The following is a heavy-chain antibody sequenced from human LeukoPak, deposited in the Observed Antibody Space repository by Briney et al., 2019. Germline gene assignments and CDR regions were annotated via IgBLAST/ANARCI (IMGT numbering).Heavy chain of an antibody. CDR1: GYTFTSYA. CDR2: IIPIFGTA. J-gene: IGHJ4*02. V-gene: IGHV1-69*13. D-gene: IGHD5-18*01. CDR3: ARVESVDTAMATSYYFDY. Sequence: SVKVSCKASGYTFTSYAISWVRQAPGQGLEWMGGIIPIFGTANYAQKSQGRVTITADESTSTAYMELSSLRSEDTAVYYCARVESVDTAMATSYYFDYWGQGTLVTVSS.